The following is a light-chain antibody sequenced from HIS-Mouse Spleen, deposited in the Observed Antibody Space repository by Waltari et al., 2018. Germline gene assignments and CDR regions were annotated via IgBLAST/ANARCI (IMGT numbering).Light chain of an antibody. V-gene: IGLV1-51*01. CDR1: SPNIGHNY. Sequence: QSVLTQPPSVSAAPGQKVTISCSGSSPNIGHNYVSWYQPPPGTAPKLLIYDNNKRPSGIPDRFSGSKSGTSATLGITGLQTGDEADYYCGTWDSSLSAGRVFGGGTKLTVL. J-gene: IGLJ3*02. CDR3: GTWDSSLSAGRV. CDR2: DNN.